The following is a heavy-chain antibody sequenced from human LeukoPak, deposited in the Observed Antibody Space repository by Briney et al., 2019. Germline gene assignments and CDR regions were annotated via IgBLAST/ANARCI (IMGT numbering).Heavy chain of an antibody. V-gene: IGHV3-23*01. D-gene: IGHD6-19*01. CDR2: ISGSGGST. Sequence: GGSLRLSCAASGFTFISYAMSWVRQAPGKGLEWVSAISGSGGSTYYADSVKGRFTISRDNSKNTLYLQMNSLRAEETAVYYCAKRKWLVNEPEVYWGQGTLATVSS. CDR1: GFTFISYA. CDR3: AKRKWLVNEPEVY. J-gene: IGHJ4*02.